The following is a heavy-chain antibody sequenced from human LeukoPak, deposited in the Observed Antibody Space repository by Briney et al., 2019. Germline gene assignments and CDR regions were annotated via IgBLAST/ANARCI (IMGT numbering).Heavy chain of an antibody. CDR2: INPNSGDT. Sequence: ASVKVSCKASGYTFTGFYIHWVRQAPGQGPEWMGWINPNSGDTNYAQKFQGRVTVTRDTSISTAYMELCRLRSDDTAVYYCTRRRHCTTTSCYSSGMDVWGQGTTVTVSS. CDR3: TRRRHCTTTSCYSSGMDV. CDR1: GYTFTGFY. D-gene: IGHD2-2*01. J-gene: IGHJ6*02. V-gene: IGHV1-2*02.